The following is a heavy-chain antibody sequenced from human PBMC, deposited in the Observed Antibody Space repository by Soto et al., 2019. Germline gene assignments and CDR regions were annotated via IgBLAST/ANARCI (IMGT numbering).Heavy chain of an antibody. CDR3: ARTVAGPRGPFPDY. Sequence: QVTLKESGPVLVKPTETLTLTCTVSGFSLSNARMGVSWIRQPPGKALEWLAHIFSNDEKSYSTSLKSRLTISKDTSKSQVVLTMTNMDPVDTATYDCARTVAGPRGPFPDYWGQGTLVTVSS. CDR1: GFSLSNARMG. J-gene: IGHJ4*02. V-gene: IGHV2-26*01. D-gene: IGHD6-19*01. CDR2: IFSNDEK.